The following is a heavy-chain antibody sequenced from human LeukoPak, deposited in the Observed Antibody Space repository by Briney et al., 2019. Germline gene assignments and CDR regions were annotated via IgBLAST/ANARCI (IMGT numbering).Heavy chain of an antibody. V-gene: IGHV4-30-2*01. CDR1: GGSISSGGYS. CDR3: ARVSICPVCWFDP. Sequence: SQTLSLTCAVSGGSISSGGYSWSWIRQPPGKGLEWIGYIYHSGSTYYNPSLKSRVTISVDRSKNQFSLKLSSVTAADTAVYYCARVSICPVCWFDPWGQGTLVTVSS. J-gene: IGHJ5*02. CDR2: IYHSGST. D-gene: IGHD2-21*01.